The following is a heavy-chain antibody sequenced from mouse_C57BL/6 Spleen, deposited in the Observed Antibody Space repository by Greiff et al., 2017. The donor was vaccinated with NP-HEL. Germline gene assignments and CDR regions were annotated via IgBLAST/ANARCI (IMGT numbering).Heavy chain of an antibody. D-gene: IGHD2-1*01. J-gene: IGHJ4*01. Sequence: QVQLQQSGAELARPGASVKMSCKASGYTFTSYTMHWVKQRPGQGLEWIGYINPSSGNTKYNQKFKDKATLTADKSSRTAYMQLSSLTSEDSAVDYCARRGVVYGNYAMDYWGQGTSVTVSS. CDR1: GYTFTSYT. V-gene: IGHV1-4*01. CDR3: ARRGVVYGNYAMDY. CDR2: INPSSGNT.